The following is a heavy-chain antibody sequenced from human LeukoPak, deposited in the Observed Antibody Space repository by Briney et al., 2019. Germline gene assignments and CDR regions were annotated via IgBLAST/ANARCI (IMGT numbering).Heavy chain of an antibody. V-gene: IGHV4-39*07. CDR1: GGSISSGSYY. J-gene: IGHJ4*02. Sequence: SETLSLTCTVSGGSISSGSYYWGWIRQPPGKGLEWIGNIYYSGSTYYNPSLKSRVSISVDTSKNQFSLELTSVTAADTAVYYCARAPEYGLYYFDYWGQGTLVTVSS. CDR2: IYYSGST. D-gene: IGHD1-14*01. CDR3: ARAPEYGLYYFDY.